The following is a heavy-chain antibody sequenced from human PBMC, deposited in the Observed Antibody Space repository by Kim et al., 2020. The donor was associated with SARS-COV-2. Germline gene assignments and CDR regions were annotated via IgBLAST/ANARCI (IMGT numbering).Heavy chain of an antibody. CDR1: GFTFSSYA. Sequence: GGSLRLSCSASGFTFSSYAMHWVRQAPGKGLEYVSAISSNGGSTYYADSVKGRFTISRDNSKNTLYLQMSSLRAEDTAVYYCVKSTNPYSSGWYGFDYWGQGTLVTVSS. D-gene: IGHD6-19*01. CDR3: VKSTNPYSSGWYGFDY. J-gene: IGHJ4*02. CDR2: ISSNGGST. V-gene: IGHV3-64D*09.